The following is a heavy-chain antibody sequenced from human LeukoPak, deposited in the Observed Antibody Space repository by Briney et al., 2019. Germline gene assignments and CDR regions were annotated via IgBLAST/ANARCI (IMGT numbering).Heavy chain of an antibody. CDR3: ARAGCSGGSCSNWFDP. Sequence: SETLSLTCTVSGGSISTSNYYWGWIRQPPGKGLEWIGNIFYSGSTYYNPSLKSRVTISVDTSKNQFSLKLSSVTAADTAVYYCARAGCSGGSCSNWFDPWGQGTLVTVSS. CDR2: IFYSGST. J-gene: IGHJ5*02. CDR1: GGSISTSNYY. D-gene: IGHD2-15*01. V-gene: IGHV4-39*07.